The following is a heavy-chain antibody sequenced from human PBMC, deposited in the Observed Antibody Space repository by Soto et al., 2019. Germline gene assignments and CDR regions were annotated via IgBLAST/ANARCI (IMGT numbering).Heavy chain of an antibody. CDR1: GGSISSGGYY. Sequence: SETLSLTCTVSGGSISSGGYYWSWIRQHPGKGLEWIGYIYYSGSTYYNPSLKSRVTISVDTSKNQFSLKLSSVTAADTAVYYCARKSPYGSGSYFDYWGQGTLVTVSS. CDR3: ARKSPYGSGSYFDY. V-gene: IGHV4-31*03. D-gene: IGHD3-10*01. J-gene: IGHJ4*02. CDR2: IYYSGST.